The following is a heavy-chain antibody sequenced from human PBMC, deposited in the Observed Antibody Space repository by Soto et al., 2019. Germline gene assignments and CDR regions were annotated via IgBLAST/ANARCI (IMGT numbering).Heavy chain of an antibody. Sequence: QVQLQESGPGLVKPSETLSLTCTVSGGSISSYYWSWIRQPPGKGLEWIGYIYYSGSTNYNPSLKSRVTRSVDTSTNQFSLKLISGTAADTAVYYCGRAIGSVQHWGQGTLVTVSS. V-gene: IGHV4-59*08. CDR2: IYYSGST. CDR3: GRAIGSVQH. CDR1: GGSISSYY. D-gene: IGHD3-10*01. J-gene: IGHJ1*01.